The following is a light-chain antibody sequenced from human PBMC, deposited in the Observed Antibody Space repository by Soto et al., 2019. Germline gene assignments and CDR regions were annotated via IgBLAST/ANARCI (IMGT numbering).Light chain of an antibody. V-gene: IGKV3-20*01. CDR2: GAS. CDR1: QSVGSN. CDR3: QQYGSSGT. Sequence: EIVMTQSPATLSVSPGERATLSCRASQSVGSNLAWYQQKPGQAPRLLIYGASNRATGIPDRFSGSGSGTDFTLTISRLEPEDFAVYYCQQYGSSGTFGQGTKVAIK. J-gene: IGKJ1*01.